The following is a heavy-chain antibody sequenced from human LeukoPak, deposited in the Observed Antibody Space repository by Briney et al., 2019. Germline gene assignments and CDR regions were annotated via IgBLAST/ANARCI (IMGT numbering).Heavy chain of an antibody. CDR2: MNPNSGNT. J-gene: IGHJ4*02. V-gene: IGHV1-8*01. D-gene: IGHD6-13*01. CDR3: ARGRRSSWYNY. Sequence: GASVKVSCKASGYTFTSYDINWVRQATGQGLECMGWMNPNSGNTGYAQKFQGRVTMTRNTSISTAYMELSSLRSEDTAVYYRARGRRSSWYNYWGQGTLVTVSS. CDR1: GYTFTSYD.